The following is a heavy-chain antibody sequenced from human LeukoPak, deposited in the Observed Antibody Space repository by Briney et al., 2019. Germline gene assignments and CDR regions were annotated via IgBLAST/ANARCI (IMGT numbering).Heavy chain of an antibody. CDR2: ISSSSSYI. D-gene: IGHD4-17*01. Sequence: NPGGSLRLSCAASGFTFSSYSMNWVRQAPGKGLEWVSSISSSSSYIYYADSVKGRFTISRDNAKNSLYPQMNSLRAEDTAVYYCVRITTTGTYYFDYWGQGTLVTVSS. V-gene: IGHV3-21*01. J-gene: IGHJ4*02. CDR3: VRITTTGTYYFDY. CDR1: GFTFSSYS.